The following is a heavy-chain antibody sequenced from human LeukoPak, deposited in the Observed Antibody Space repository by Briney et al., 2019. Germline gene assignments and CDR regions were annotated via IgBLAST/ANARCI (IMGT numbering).Heavy chain of an antibody. J-gene: IGHJ4*02. Sequence: ASVKVSCKASGYTFTSYTMHWVRQAPGQRLEWMGLINAGNGNTRYSQKFQGRVTITRDTSASTAYMELSSLRSEDTAVYSCVRSERDYGDYYFDYWGQGTLVTVSS. CDR3: VRSERDYGDYYFDY. CDR2: INAGNGNT. CDR1: GYTFTSYT. V-gene: IGHV1-3*01. D-gene: IGHD4-17*01.